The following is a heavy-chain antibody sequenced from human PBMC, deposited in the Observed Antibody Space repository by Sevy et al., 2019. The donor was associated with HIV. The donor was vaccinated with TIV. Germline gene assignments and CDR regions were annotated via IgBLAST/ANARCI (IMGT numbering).Heavy chain of an antibody. V-gene: IGHV3-9*01. CDR3: AKDINRCCDGLNCYPYYYYFYGLDA. D-gene: IGHD2-21*01. CDR1: GFTFDGYA. CDR2: VSWNSRNI. Sequence: GGSLRLSCSASGFTFDGYAMHWVRQVPGKGLEWVSGVSWNSRNIGYADSVKGRFTISRDNANHFLYLEMNSLRPEDTALYYCAKDINRCCDGLNCYPYYYYFYGLDAWGQGTTVTVSS. J-gene: IGHJ6*02.